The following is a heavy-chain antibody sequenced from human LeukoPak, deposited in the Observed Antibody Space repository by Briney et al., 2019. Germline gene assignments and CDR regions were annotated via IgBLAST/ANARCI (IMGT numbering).Heavy chain of an antibody. CDR2: INSDGSWT. CDR3: ALLTGQLWASFDY. J-gene: IGHJ4*02. V-gene: IGHV3-74*01. Sequence: GGSLRLSCAASGNYWMHWVRQAPGKGLVWVSHINSDGSWTSYADSVKGRFTISKDNAKNTVYLQMNSLRAEDTAVYYCALLTGQLWASFDYWGQGTLVTVSS. CDR1: GNYW. D-gene: IGHD5-18*01.